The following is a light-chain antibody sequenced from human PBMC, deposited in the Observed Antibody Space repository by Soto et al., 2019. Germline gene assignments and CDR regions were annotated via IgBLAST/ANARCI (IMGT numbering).Light chain of an antibody. CDR3: QQYGSSPLLT. J-gene: IGKJ4*01. V-gene: IGKV3-20*01. CDR1: QSVSSSY. Sequence: EIVLTQSPGTLSLSPGERATLSCRASQSVSSSYLAWYQQKPGQAPRLLIYGASSRATGIPDRFSGSGSGTDFTLTISRLEPEVFAVYYCQQYGSSPLLTFGGGTQVEIK. CDR2: GAS.